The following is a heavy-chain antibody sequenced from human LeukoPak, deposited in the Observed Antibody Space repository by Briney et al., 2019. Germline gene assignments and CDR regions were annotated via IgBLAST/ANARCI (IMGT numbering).Heavy chain of an antibody. CDR2: ISAYNGNT. CDR1: GYTFTSYG. V-gene: IGHV1-18*01. D-gene: IGHD5-24*01. J-gene: IGHJ4*02. CDR3: ARDHGFGDGYKAGYFDY. Sequence: ASVKFSCKASGYTFTSYGISWVRQAPGQGLEWMGWISAYNGNTNYAQKLQGRVTMTTDTSTSTAYMELRSLRSDDTAVYYCARDHGFGDGYKAGYFDYWGQGTLVTVSS.